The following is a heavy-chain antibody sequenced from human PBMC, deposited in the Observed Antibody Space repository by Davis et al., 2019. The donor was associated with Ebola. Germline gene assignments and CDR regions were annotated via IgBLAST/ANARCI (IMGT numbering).Heavy chain of an antibody. Sequence: PGGSLRLSCAASGFTFSSYWMHWVRQSPGKGLVWVSRIKTDGSMTGYGDSVQGRFTISRDNSKNTLYLQMNSLRAEDTAVYYCAREGKYRDESRTFDYWGQGTLVTVSS. CDR1: GFTFSSYW. J-gene: IGHJ4*02. V-gene: IGHV3-74*01. D-gene: IGHD2-2*01. CDR3: AREGKYRDESRTFDY. CDR2: IKTDGSMT.